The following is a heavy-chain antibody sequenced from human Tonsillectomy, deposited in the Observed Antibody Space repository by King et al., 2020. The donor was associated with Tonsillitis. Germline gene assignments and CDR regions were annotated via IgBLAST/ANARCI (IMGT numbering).Heavy chain of an antibody. J-gene: IGHJ4*02. CDR2: IRNDGSEK. D-gene: IGHD6-6*01. CDR3: AREGQLVAPPPFDY. V-gene: IGHV3-7*01. Sequence: VQLVESGGGLVQPGGSLRLSCVASGFAFSTYWMSWVRQAPGKGLEWVANIRNDGSEKSYVDSVKGRFTISRDNAKNSLYLHMNSLRVEDTAVYFCAREGQLVAPPPFDYWGQGTLVTASS. CDR1: GFAFSTYW.